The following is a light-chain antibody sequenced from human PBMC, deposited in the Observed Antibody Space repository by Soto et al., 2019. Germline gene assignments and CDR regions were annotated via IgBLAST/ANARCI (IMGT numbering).Light chain of an antibody. CDR3: SSYTSSSTLEV. CDR2: EVS. J-gene: IGLJ1*01. V-gene: IGLV2-14*01. CDR1: SSDVGGYNY. Sequence: QSALTQPASVSGSPGQSITISCTGTSSDVGGYNYVSWYQQHPGKAPKLMIYEVSNRPSGVPNRFSGSKSGNTASLTISGLQAEDEDDYYCSSYTSSSTLEVFGTGTKVTVL.